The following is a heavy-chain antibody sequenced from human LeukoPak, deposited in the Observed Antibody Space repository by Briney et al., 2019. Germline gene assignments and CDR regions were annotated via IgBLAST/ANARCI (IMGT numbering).Heavy chain of an antibody. V-gene: IGHV3-48*03. CDR1: GFTFSSYE. D-gene: IGHD2-21*01. Sequence: GGSLRLSCAASGFTFSSYEMNWVRQAPGKGLEWVSYISTSAYDIRYADSVKGRSTISRDNAKNSLFLQMNSLRAEDTAVYYCARGTVINNFDSWGQGTLVTVSS. CDR3: ARGTVINNFDS. J-gene: IGHJ4*02. CDR2: ISTSAYDI.